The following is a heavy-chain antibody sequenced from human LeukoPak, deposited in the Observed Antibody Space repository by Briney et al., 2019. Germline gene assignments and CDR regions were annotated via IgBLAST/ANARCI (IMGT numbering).Heavy chain of an antibody. D-gene: IGHD5-12*01. CDR3: ARHGLVTTINCYFDY. Sequence: SETLSLTCTVSGGSISSYYWGWIRQPPGKGPEWIGSIYYSGSTNYNPSLKNQITISVDTSKNQFSLKLSSVTAADTAVYYCARHGLVTTINCYFDYWGQGTLVTVSS. V-gene: IGHV4-39*01. CDR1: GGSISSYY. J-gene: IGHJ4*02. CDR2: IYYSGST.